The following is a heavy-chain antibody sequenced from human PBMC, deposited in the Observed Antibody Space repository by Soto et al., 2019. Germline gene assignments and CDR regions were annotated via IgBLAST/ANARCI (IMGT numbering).Heavy chain of an antibody. D-gene: IGHD4-17*01. V-gene: IGHV3-43*01. CDR3: AKDTSWTIDY. Sequence: GSLRLSCAASGFTFDDYTMHWVRQAPGKGLEWVSMISWDGGNTYYADSVKGRFTISRDNSKNSLYLQMNSLRTEDTALYYCAKDTSWTIDYWGQGTLVTVSS. J-gene: IGHJ4*02. CDR2: ISWDGGNT. CDR1: GFTFDDYT.